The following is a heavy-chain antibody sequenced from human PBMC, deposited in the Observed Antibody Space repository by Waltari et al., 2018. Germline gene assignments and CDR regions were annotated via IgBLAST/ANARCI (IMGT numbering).Heavy chain of an antibody. Sequence: EVQLVESGGGLVKPGESLSLSCAASGFPFSSYTIHWVRQAPGKGLEWVSSISTSGSYRYYADSVKGRFTISRDNAKNSLSLQMTHLRVEDTALYYCARDAEDIVESGAFDIWGQGTVVTVSS. J-gene: IGHJ3*02. CDR3: ARDAEDIVESGAFDI. CDR1: GFPFSSYT. CDR2: ISTSGSYR. V-gene: IGHV3-21*01. D-gene: IGHD2-15*01.